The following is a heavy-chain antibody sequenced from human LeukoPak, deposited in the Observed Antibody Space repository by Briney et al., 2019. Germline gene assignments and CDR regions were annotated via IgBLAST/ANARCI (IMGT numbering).Heavy chain of an antibody. CDR2: IYPDDSDT. V-gene: IGHV5-51*01. J-gene: IGHJ1*01. D-gene: IGHD2-21*02. CDR3: ARRGDSDFRID. CDR1: RHILHSQW. Sequence: GESLKISCKGPRHILHSQWIGWVRQMPGKGLEWMGIIYPDDSDTRYSPSFQGQVTISADKSISTAYLQWNSLEASDSAIYYCARRGDSDFRIDWGQGTLVTVSS.